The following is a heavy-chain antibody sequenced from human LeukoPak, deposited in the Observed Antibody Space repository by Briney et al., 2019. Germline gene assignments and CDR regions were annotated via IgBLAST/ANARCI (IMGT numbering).Heavy chain of an antibody. CDR3: AKYAVGETFFGDY. J-gene: IGHJ4*02. D-gene: IGHD3-3*01. CDR1: GFTFKNYA. V-gene: IGHV3-23*01. CDR2: ISGSDAGT. Sequence: GGSLRLSCAASGFTFKNYAMSWVRQAPGKGLEWVSAISGSDAGTYYADSVKGRFTISRDISKNTLYLQMNSLRAEDTAVYYCAKYAVGETFFGDYWGQGTLVTVSS.